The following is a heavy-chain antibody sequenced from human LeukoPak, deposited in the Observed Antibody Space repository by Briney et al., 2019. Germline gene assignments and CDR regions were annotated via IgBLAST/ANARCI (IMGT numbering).Heavy chain of an antibody. Sequence: GESLKISCKGSGYRFTSYWIGWVRQMPGKGLEWMGIIYPGDSDTRYSPSFQGQVTISADKSISTAYLQWSSLKASDTAMYYCASVPGRAAAGYDYWGQGTLVTVSS. J-gene: IGHJ4*02. V-gene: IGHV5-51*01. CDR3: ASVPGRAAAGYDY. CDR2: IYPGDSDT. CDR1: GYRFTSYW. D-gene: IGHD6-13*01.